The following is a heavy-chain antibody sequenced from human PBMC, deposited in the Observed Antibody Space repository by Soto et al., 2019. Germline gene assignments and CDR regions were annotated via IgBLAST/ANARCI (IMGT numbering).Heavy chain of an antibody. Sequence: GGSLRLSCAASGLTIRSDAMHWVRQAPDKGLEWGAVISYDGSNKYYADSVKGRFTISRDNSMNTLYLQMNSLRAEDTAVYYCASGKDSRCVLYGSGSYNDYWGHGTLVTVSS. CDR2: ISYDGSNK. CDR1: GLTIRSDA. J-gene: IGHJ4*01. V-gene: IGHV3-30*04. D-gene: IGHD3-10*01. CDR3: ASGKDSRCVLYGSGSYNDY.